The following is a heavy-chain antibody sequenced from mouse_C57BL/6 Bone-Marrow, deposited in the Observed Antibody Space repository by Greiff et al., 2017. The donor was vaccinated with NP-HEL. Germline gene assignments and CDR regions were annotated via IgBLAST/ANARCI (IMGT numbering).Heavy chain of an antibody. Sequence: VQLQESGAELVKPGASVKLSCKASGYTFTSYWMHWVKQRPGQGLEWIVMIHPNSGSTNYNEKFKSKATLTVDKSSSTAYMQLSSLTSEDSAVYYCALITTVVAHFDYWGQGTTLTVSS. V-gene: IGHV1-64*01. D-gene: IGHD1-1*01. CDR3: ALITTVVAHFDY. CDR2: IHPNSGST. CDR1: GYTFTSYW. J-gene: IGHJ2*01.